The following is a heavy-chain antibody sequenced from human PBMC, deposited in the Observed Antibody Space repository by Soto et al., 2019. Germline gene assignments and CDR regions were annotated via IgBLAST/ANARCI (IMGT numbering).Heavy chain of an antibody. D-gene: IGHD6-19*01. Sequence: QVQLVESGGGVVQPGRSLRLSCAASGFTFSSYAMHWVRQAPGKGLEWVAVISYDGSNKYYADSVKGRFTISRDNSKNTLYLQMNSLRAEDTAVYYCARDLYQQWLVRNYYYSGMDVWGQGTTVTVSS. V-gene: IGHV3-30-3*01. CDR2: ISYDGSNK. CDR3: ARDLYQQWLVRNYYYSGMDV. J-gene: IGHJ6*02. CDR1: GFTFSSYA.